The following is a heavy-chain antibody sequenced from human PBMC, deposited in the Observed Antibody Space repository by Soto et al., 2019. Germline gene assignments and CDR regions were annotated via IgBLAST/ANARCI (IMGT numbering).Heavy chain of an antibody. CDR1: GGSISSYY. V-gene: IGHV4-59*01. D-gene: IGHD3-3*01. Sequence: SETLSLTCTVSGGSISSYYWSWIRQPPGKGLEWIGYIYYSGSTNYNPSLKSRVTISVDTSKNQFSLKLSSVTAADTAVYYCATTTYYDFWSGYLGPDYWGQGTPVTVSS. CDR3: ATTTYYDFWSGYLGPDY. CDR2: IYYSGST. J-gene: IGHJ4*02.